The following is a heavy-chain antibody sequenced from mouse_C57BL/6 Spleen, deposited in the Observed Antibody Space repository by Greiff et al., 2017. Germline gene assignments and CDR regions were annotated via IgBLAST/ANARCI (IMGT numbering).Heavy chain of an antibody. D-gene: IGHD1-1*01. CDR2: INPSNGGT. CDR3: ARGITTGRGFAY. V-gene: IGHV1-53*01. J-gene: IGHJ3*01. Sequence: VQLQQPGTELVKPGASVKLSCTASGYTFTSYWMHWVKQRPGQGLEWIGNINPSNGGTNYNAKFKSKATLTVDKSSSTAYMQLSSLTSEDSAVYYCARGITTGRGFAYWGQGTLVTVSA. CDR1: GYTFTSYW.